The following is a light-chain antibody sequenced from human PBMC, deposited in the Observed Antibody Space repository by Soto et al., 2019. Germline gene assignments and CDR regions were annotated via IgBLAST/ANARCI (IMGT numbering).Light chain of an antibody. CDR3: QHDNSYPFT. J-gene: IGKJ5*01. V-gene: IGKV1-9*01. CDR1: QGINSY. Sequence: DIQLTHTPSLLSASEVDRVTITCRTCQGINSYLAWYQKKPGKVPQFMHYAASTLQSGVTSRFSGSGSGTEFTLTNRSLQPEDFAPSYHQHDNSYPFTLGQGTLLEI. CDR2: AAS.